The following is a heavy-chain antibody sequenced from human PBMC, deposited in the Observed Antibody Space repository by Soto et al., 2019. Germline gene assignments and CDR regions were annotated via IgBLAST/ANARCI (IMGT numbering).Heavy chain of an antibody. V-gene: IGHV1-18*01. Sequence: ASVKVSCKASGYTFTSYGISWVRQAPGQGLEWMGWISAYNGNTNYAQKLQGRVTMTTDTSTSTAYMELSSLRSEDTAVYYCARDGGYSSSWYSDTDYWGQGTLVTVSS. J-gene: IGHJ4*02. CDR1: GYTFTSYG. CDR2: ISAYNGNT. D-gene: IGHD6-13*01. CDR3: ARDGGYSSSWYSDTDY.